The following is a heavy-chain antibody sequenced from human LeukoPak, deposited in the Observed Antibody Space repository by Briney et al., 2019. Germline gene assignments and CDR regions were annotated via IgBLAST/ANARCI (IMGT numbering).Heavy chain of an antibody. V-gene: IGHV3-64*01. D-gene: IGHD1-26*01. CDR2: ISSNGGST. Sequence: GGPLRLSCAASGFTFSSYAMHWVRQAPGKGLEYVSAISSNGGSTYYANSVKGRFTISRDNSKNTLYLQMGSLRAEDMAVYYCARVGGSYSFDYWGQGTLVTVSS. CDR3: ARVGGSYSFDY. J-gene: IGHJ4*02. CDR1: GFTFSSYA.